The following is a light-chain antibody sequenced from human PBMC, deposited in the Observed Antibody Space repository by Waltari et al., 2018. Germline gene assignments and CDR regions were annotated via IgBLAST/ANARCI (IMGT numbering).Light chain of an antibody. V-gene: IGKV1-9*01. CDR3: QQRYGYPLT. J-gene: IGKJ1*01. CDR2: GAS. Sequence: DIQLTQSPSFLSASVGDRVTTTCRASQGIGSFLAWYQQNPGKAPKFLIYGASTLQDGVPARCGGSGSGTEFTLTSSSLQPEDSASYYCQQRYGYPLTFGQGTKVEIK. CDR1: QGIGSF.